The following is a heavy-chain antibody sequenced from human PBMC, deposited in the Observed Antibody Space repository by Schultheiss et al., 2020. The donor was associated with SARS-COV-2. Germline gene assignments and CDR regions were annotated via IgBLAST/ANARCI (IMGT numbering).Heavy chain of an antibody. J-gene: IGHJ4*02. D-gene: IGHD2-15*01. Sequence: SVKVSCKASGYTFSNFGFAWVRQAPGQGLEWMGGIIPVFGTAIYAQKLQGRVTITADESTSTAYMELSSLRSEDTAVYYCARDLNYPDNVGFSYWGQGTLVTVSS. V-gene: IGHV1-69*13. CDR2: IIPVFGTA. CDR3: ARDLNYPDNVGFSY. CDR1: GYTFSNFG.